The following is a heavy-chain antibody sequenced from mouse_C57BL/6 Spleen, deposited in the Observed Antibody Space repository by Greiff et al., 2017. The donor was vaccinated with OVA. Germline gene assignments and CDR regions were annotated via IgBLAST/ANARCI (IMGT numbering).Heavy chain of an antibody. D-gene: IGHD1-1*01. CDR1: GFTFNTYA. J-gene: IGHJ4*01. V-gene: IGHV10-3*01. CDR3: VRDRGSSWDYYAMDY. CDR2: IRSKSSNYAT. Sequence: EVQVVESGGGLVQPKGSLKLSCAASGFTFNTYAMHWVRQAPGKGLEWVARIRSKSSNYATYYADSVKDRFTISRDDSQSMLYLQMNNLKTEDTAMYYCVRDRGSSWDYYAMDYWGQGTSVTVSS.